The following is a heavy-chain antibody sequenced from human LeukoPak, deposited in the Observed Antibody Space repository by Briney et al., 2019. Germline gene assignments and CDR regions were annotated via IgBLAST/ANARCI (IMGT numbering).Heavy chain of an antibody. CDR3: ARDHGDYAFDY. CDR1: GFTVSSNY. J-gene: IGHJ4*02. Sequence: GGSLRLSCAASGFTVSSNYMSWVRQAPGKGLVWVSRINSDGSSTSYADSVKGRFTISRDNAKNTLYLQMNSLRAEDTAVYYCARDHGDYAFDYWGQGTLVTVSS. D-gene: IGHD4-17*01. CDR2: INSDGSST. V-gene: IGHV3-74*01.